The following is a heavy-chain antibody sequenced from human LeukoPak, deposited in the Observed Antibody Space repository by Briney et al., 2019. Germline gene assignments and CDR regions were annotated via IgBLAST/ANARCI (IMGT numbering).Heavy chain of an antibody. CDR1: GFTFSDYY. V-gene: IGHV3-11*04. CDR2: ISSSGSTI. CDR3: AKSRLDYYYYYMDV. Sequence: GGSLRLSCAASGFTFSDYYMSWLRQAPGKGVEWVSYISSSGSTIYYADSVKGRFTISRDNAKNSLYLQMNSLRAEDTAVYYCAKSRLDYYYYYMDVWGKGTTVTVSS. D-gene: IGHD6-19*01. J-gene: IGHJ6*03.